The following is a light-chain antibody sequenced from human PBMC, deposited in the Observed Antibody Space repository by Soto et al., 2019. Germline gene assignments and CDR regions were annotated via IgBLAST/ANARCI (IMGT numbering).Light chain of an antibody. CDR3: CSFAGSNSWV. CDR1: SSDVGTYDL. CDR2: EAT. V-gene: IGLV2-23*01. J-gene: IGLJ3*02. Sequence: QSVLTQPASVSGSPGQSITISCTGSSSDVGTYDLVSRYQHHPGAAPKLMIYEATRRPSGISNRFSGSKSGNTASLTISGLQAEDEADYYCCSFAGSNSWVFGGGTKLTVL.